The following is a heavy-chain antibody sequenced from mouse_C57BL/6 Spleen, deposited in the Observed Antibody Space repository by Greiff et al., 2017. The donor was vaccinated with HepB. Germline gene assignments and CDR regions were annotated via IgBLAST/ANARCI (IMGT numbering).Heavy chain of an antibody. D-gene: IGHD1-1*01. CDR2: ISYDGSN. CDR3: ARASSDYYGSSYDAMDY. J-gene: IGHJ4*01. Sequence: EVKLQESGPGLVKPSQSLSLTCSVTGYSITSGYYWNWIRQFPGNKLEWMGYISYDGSNNYNPSLKNRISITRDTSKNQFFLKLNSVTTEDTATYYCARASSDYYGSSYDAMDYWGQGTSVTVSS. CDR1: GYSITSGYY. V-gene: IGHV3-6*01.